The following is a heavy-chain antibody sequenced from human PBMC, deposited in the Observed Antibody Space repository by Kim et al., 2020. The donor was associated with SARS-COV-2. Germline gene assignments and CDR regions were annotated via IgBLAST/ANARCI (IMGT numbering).Heavy chain of an antibody. CDR1: GFTFSSYG. J-gene: IGHJ4*02. CDR2: IWYDGSNT. Sequence: GGSLRLSCAASGFTFSSYGMNWVRQVPGKGLEWVALIWYDGSNTYYADSVKGRFTISRDNSKNTVYLLMDNLRAAATAVYYCASFEYSTSSGRVYWGQGT. CDR3: ASFEYSTSSGRVY. D-gene: IGHD6-6*01. V-gene: IGHV3-33*01.